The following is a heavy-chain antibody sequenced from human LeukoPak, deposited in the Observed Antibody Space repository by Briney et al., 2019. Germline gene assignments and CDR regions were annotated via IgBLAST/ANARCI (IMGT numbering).Heavy chain of an antibody. J-gene: IGHJ5*02. Sequence: SETLSLTCTVSGYSISSGYYWGWIRQPPGKGLEWIGSIYHSGSTYYNPSLKSRVTISVDTSKNQFSLKLSSVTAADTAVYYCASSPWLPHRPWGQGTLVTVSS. D-gene: IGHD6-19*01. CDR2: IYHSGST. V-gene: IGHV4-38-2*02. CDR1: GYSISSGYY. CDR3: ASSPWLPHRP.